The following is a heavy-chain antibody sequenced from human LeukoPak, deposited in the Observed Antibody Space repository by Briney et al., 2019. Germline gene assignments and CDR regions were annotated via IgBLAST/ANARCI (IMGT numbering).Heavy chain of an antibody. CDR3: ARIGYRSSCFDY. J-gene: IGHJ4*03. CDR1: GFIFSNYW. Sequence: GGSLRLSCTASGFIFSNYWMSWVRQAPGKGLEWVANIKQDGSEKHYVDSMKGRFTISRDNAKNSLHLQMNSLRAEDTAIYYCARIGYRSSCFDYWGQGTLVTVSS. V-gene: IGHV3-7*01. CDR2: IKQDGSEK. D-gene: IGHD6-13*01.